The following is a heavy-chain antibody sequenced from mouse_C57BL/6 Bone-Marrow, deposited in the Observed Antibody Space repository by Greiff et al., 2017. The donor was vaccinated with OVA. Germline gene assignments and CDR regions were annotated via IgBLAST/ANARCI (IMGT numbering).Heavy chain of an antibody. CDR3: ARSGTLRFAY. CDR1: GYAFTNYL. V-gene: IGHV1-54*01. D-gene: IGHD4-1*01. Sequence: VMVVESGAELVRPGTSVKVSCTASGYAFTNYLIAWVKQRPGQGLEWIGVINPGSGGTNYTDKFKGKVTLTADKSSSTAYMQLSSLTSEDSAVYFCARSGTLRFAYWGQGTLVTVSA. CDR2: INPGSGGT. J-gene: IGHJ3*01.